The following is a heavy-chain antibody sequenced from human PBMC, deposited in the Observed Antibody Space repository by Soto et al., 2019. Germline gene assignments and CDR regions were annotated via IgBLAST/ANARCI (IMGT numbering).Heavy chain of an antibody. J-gene: IGHJ4*02. CDR2: ISGSGGST. CDR3: AKGSGGYSGYDYFNYFDY. Sequence: GGSLRLSCAASGFTFSSYAMSWVRQAPGKGLEWVSAISGSGGSTYYADSVKGRFTISRDNSKNTLYLQMNSLRAEDTAVYYCAKGSGGYSGYDYFNYFDYWGQGTLVTVSS. CDR1: GFTFSSYA. D-gene: IGHD5-12*01. V-gene: IGHV3-23*01.